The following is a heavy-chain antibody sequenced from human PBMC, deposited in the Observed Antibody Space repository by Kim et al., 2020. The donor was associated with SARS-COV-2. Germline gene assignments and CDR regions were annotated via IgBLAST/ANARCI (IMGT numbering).Heavy chain of an antibody. V-gene: IGHV4-39*01. Sequence: SETLSLTCTVSGGSISSSSYYWGWIRQPPGKGLEWIGSIYYSGSTYYNPSLKSRVTISVDTSKNQFSLKLSSVTAADTAVYYCARRGFGAARPDYYYYYGMDVWGQGTTVTVSS. J-gene: IGHJ6*02. CDR1: GGSISSSSYY. D-gene: IGHD6-6*01. CDR2: IYYSGST. CDR3: ARRGFGAARPDYYYYYGMDV.